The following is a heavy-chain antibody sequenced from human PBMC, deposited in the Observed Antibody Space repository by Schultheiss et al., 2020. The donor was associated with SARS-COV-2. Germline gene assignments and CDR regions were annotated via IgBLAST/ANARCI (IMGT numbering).Heavy chain of an antibody. CDR2: IYYSGST. Sequence: SETLSLTCTVSGGSISSYYWSWISQHPGKGLEWIGYIYYSGSTYYNPSLKSRVTISVDTSKNQFSLKLSSVTAADTAVYYCATGSGGIWGQGTMVTVSS. J-gene: IGHJ3*02. V-gene: IGHV4-59*12. D-gene: IGHD3-10*01. CDR1: GGSISSYY. CDR3: ATGSGGI.